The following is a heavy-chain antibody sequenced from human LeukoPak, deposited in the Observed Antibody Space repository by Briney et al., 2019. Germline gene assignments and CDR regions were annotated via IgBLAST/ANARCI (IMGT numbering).Heavy chain of an antibody. J-gene: IGHJ1*01. V-gene: IGHV6-1*01. Sequence: SQTLSLTCAISGDSVSSNSAACNWIRQSPSRGLEWLGRTYYRSKWYNEYAVSVKSRITINPDTSKNQFSLQLNSVTPEDTAAYYCATTYGGHFQQWGQGTLVTVSS. CDR1: GDSVSSNSAA. CDR2: TYYRSKWYN. CDR3: ATTYGGHFQQ. D-gene: IGHD4-23*01.